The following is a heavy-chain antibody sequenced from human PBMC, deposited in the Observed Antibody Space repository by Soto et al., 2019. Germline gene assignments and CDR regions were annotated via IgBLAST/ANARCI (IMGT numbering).Heavy chain of an antibody. Sequence: PGGSLRLSCAASDLSVSAAGMAWVRQAPGKGLEWVSVLFSDGATYYSDYVKGRSTTSRDISENTVYLQMRSLRVEDTAVYYCARWPLLWVSNANYGMDVWGHGTTVTVSS. D-gene: IGHD3-10*01. CDR1: DLSVSAAG. J-gene: IGHJ6*02. CDR2: LFSDGAT. V-gene: IGHV3-53*01. CDR3: ARWPLLWVSNANYGMDV.